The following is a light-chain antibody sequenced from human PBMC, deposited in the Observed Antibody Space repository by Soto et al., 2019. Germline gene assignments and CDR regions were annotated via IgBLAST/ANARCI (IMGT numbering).Light chain of an antibody. CDR1: QSVSSY. J-gene: IGKJ3*01. CDR3: QQRSNWPPVFT. Sequence: EIVLTQSPATLSLSPGERATLSCRASQSVSSYLACYQQKPGQAPRLLIYDASNRATGIPARFSGSGSGTDFPLTISSLEPEDFAVYYCQQRSNWPPVFTFGPGTKVDIK. CDR2: DAS. V-gene: IGKV3-11*01.